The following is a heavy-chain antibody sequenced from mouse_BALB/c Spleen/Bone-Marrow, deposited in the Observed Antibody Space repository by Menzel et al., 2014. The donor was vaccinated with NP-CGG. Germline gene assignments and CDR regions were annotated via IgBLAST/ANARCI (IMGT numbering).Heavy chain of an antibody. J-gene: IGHJ3*01. Sequence: EVQGVESGGGLVQPGGSLKLSCAASGFTFSNYGMSWVRQTPDKRLEMIATVNVNGDRTYHPDSVKGRFTISRDNAKNTLSLQMSSLKSEDTAMYYCARGYDYSSWFAYWGQGTLVTVS. D-gene: IGHD2-4*01. V-gene: IGHV5-6-3*01. CDR2: VNVNGDRT. CDR3: ARGYDYSSWFAY. CDR1: GFTFSNYG.